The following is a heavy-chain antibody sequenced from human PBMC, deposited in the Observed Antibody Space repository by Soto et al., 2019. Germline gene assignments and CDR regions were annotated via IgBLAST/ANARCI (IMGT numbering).Heavy chain of an antibody. J-gene: IGHJ6*04. Sequence: QITLKESRPTLVKPTQTLTLTRSFSGFSLYTRGVGVGWVRQPPGKALEWLALLYWDNTRRYSPSLKNSLTIAKGTSENQVVLTMTNMEPEDTGTYYCARYTTDTYFDVWGKGITVTVSS. CDR3: ARYTTDTYFDV. D-gene: IGHD2-2*02. CDR2: LYWDNTR. CDR1: GFSLYTRGVG. V-gene: IGHV2-5*02.